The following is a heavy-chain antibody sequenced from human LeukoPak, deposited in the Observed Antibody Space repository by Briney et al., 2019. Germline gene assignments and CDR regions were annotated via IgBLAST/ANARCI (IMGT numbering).Heavy chain of an antibody. J-gene: IGHJ4*02. Sequence: SETQSLTCTVSGGSFSNHYWSWIRQPAGKGLEYIGRVYGNGGADYNPSLRSRVTMSVDTSKNQFSLKVNSVTAADTAVYYCAKGPQETASTAAFDSWGQGILVTVSS. CDR1: GGSFSNHY. CDR2: VYGNGGA. CDR3: AKGPQETASTAAFDS. D-gene: IGHD4-11*01. V-gene: IGHV4-4*07.